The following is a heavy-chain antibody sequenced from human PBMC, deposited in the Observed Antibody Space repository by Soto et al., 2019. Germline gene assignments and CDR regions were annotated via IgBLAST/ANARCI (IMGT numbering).Heavy chain of an antibody. CDR2: IRTDGSST. CDR1: GFTFSNYW. J-gene: IGHJ4*02. CDR3: AREGFYGHYALDY. V-gene: IGHV3-74*01. Sequence: EVQLVESGGGLVQPGGSLRLSCAASGFTFSNYWMHWVRQAPGKGLLWVSRIRTDGSSTGYADSVKGRFTISRDNAKNTLYLQRNSLRAEDTAVYYCAREGFYGHYALDYWGQGTLVTVSS. D-gene: IGHD4-17*01.